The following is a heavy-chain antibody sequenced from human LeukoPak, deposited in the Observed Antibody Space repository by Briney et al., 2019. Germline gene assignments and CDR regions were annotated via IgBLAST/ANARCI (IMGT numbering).Heavy chain of an antibody. CDR1: GYTFTDYY. CDR3: ARSISGSPRGGGGY. J-gene: IGHJ4*02. Sequence: ASVKVSCKTSGYTFTDYYIYWVRQAPGQGLEWMGQINSNSGGTDYAQKFQDRVTVTRDTSITTAYMELSRLKSDDTAVYYSARSISGSPRGGGGYWGQGTLVTVSS. V-gene: IGHV1-2*06. CDR2: INSNSGGT. D-gene: IGHD1-26*01.